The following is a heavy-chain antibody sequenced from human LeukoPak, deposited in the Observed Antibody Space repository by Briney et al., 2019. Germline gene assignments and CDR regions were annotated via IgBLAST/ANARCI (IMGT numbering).Heavy chain of an antibody. CDR3: ARDKLERHYYNYYYMDV. Sequence: ASVKVSCKASGYTFTSYGISWVRQAPGQGLEWMGWISAYNGNTNYAQKLQGRVTMTTDTSTSTAYMELRSLRSDDTAVYYCARDKLERHYYNYYYMDVWGKGTTVTVSS. CDR2: ISAYNGNT. D-gene: IGHD1-1*01. V-gene: IGHV1-18*01. CDR1: GYTFTSYG. J-gene: IGHJ6*03.